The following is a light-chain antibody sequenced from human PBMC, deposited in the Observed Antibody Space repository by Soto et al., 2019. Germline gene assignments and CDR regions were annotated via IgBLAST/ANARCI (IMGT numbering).Light chain of an antibody. J-gene: IGKJ1*01. CDR1: QTISSW. Sequence: DIQMTQSPSTLSGSVGDRVTITCRASQTISSWLAWYQQKPWKAPKLLIYKASTLKSGVPSRFSGSGSGTEFTLTISSLQPDDFATYYCQHYNSYSESFGQWTKVELK. CDR3: QHYNSYSES. CDR2: KAS. V-gene: IGKV1-5*03.